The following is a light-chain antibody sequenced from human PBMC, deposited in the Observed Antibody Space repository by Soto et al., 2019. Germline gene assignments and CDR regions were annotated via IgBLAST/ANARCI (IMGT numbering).Light chain of an antibody. V-gene: IGKV1-5*03. J-gene: IGKJ1*01. Sequence: DIQMTQSPSTLSASVGDRVTITCRASQSISSWLAWYQQKPGKAPKLLIYKASSLESGVPSRFSGSGSGTEFTLTISSLQPDDFATYYCQQYNSYSGTLGQGTKVDIK. CDR2: KAS. CDR1: QSISSW. CDR3: QQYNSYSGT.